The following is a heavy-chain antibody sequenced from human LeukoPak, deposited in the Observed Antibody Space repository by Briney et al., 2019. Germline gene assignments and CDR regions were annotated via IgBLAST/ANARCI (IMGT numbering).Heavy chain of an antibody. Sequence: SETLSLTCTVSGYSIRSGYYWGWIRQPPGKGLEWIGSIYHSGGTNYNPSLKSRVTISVDTSKNQFSLKLSSVTAADTAVYYFAGGGHLTCSNPGGRGTVATFPS. J-gene: IGHJ5*02. CDR1: GYSIRSGYY. D-gene: IGHD3-9*01. V-gene: IGHV4-38-2*02. CDR2: IYHSGGT. CDR3: AGGGHLTCSNP.